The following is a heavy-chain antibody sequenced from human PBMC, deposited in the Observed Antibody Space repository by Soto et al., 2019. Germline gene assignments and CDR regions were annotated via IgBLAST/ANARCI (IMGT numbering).Heavy chain of an antibody. D-gene: IGHD3-9*01. CDR1: GYTFTGYY. J-gene: IGHJ5*02. Sequence: SVKVSCKASGYTFTGYYMHWVRQAPGQGLEWMGGFVPMFGSASIAQRFQGRVRITADASTGTGFMELSDLRSEDSAIYYCAREDDTTGHYSWFDPWGPGTLVTVSS. V-gene: IGHV1-69*13. CDR2: FVPMFGSA. CDR3: AREDDTTGHYSWFDP.